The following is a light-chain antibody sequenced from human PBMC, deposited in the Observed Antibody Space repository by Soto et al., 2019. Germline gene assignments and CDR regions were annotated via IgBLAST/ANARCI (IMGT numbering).Light chain of an antibody. Sequence: EIVLTQSPATLSMSPEERATLSCRASQSVSNYLAWYQQKPGQAPRLLIYEASNRASGIPARFSGRGSGTDFTLTISSLEPEDFAVYYCQQRSNWPLTFGGGTKVDSK. CDR2: EAS. CDR1: QSVSNY. V-gene: IGKV3-11*01. J-gene: IGKJ4*01. CDR3: QQRSNWPLT.